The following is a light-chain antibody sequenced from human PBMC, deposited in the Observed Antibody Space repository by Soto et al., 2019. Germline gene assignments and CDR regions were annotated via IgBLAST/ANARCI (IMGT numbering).Light chain of an antibody. Sequence: QAVVTQEPSLTVSPGGTVTLTCASSTGAVTSGYYPNWFQQKPGQPPRALIYSTTYKHSWTPARFSGSLLGGKAGLTLSGGQPEDEAEYYCLLFYGDGVIFGGGTKLTVL. V-gene: IGLV7-43*01. CDR3: LLFYGDGVI. CDR2: STT. CDR1: TGAVTSGYY. J-gene: IGLJ2*01.